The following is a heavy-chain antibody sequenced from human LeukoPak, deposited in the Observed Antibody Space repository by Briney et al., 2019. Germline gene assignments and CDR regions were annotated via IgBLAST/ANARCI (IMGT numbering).Heavy chain of an antibody. CDR1: GYTLTELS. J-gene: IGHJ6*03. D-gene: IGHD1-26*01. CDR2: ITSSGTYI. Sequence: ASVKVSCKVSGYTLTELSMHWVRQAPGRALEWVSSITSSGTYIFYADSVKGRFTISRDNAKNSPYLQMNSLGPEDTAVYYCARDPYSGNYGNYYYYYMDVWGKGTTVTISS. V-gene: IGHV3-21*01. CDR3: ARDPYSGNYGNYYYYYMDV.